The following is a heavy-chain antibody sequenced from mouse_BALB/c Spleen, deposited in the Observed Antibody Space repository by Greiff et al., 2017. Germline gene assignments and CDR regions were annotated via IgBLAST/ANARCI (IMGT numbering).Heavy chain of an antibody. D-gene: IGHD2-14*01. CDR2: INSNGGST. CDR1: GFTFSSYG. CDR3: ARDPYYRYYFDY. V-gene: IGHV5-6-3*01. Sequence: VQLKESGGGLVQPGGSLKLSCAASGFTFSSYGMSWVRQTPDKRLELVATINSNGGSTYYPDSVKGRFTISRDNAKNTLYLQMSSLKSEDTAMYYCARDPYYRYYFDYWGQGTTLTVSS. J-gene: IGHJ2*01.